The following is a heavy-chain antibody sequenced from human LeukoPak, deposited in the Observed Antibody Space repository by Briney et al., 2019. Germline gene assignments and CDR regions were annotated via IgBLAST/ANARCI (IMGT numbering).Heavy chain of an antibody. CDR3: ARSRLNDY. V-gene: IGHV3-48*03. Sequence: PGGSLRLSCAASGFTFSSYEMNWVRQAPGKGLEWVSCISGSGSAKYYADSVKGRFTISRDNAKNSLFLQMNSLRAEGTAVYYCARSRLNDYWGQGTLVTVSS. J-gene: IGHJ4*02. CDR1: GFTFSSYE. D-gene: IGHD3-22*01. CDR2: ISGSGSAK.